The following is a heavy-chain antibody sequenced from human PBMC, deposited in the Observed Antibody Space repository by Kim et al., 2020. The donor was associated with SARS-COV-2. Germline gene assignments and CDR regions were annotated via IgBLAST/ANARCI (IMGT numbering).Heavy chain of an antibody. V-gene: IGHV3-30*03. D-gene: IGHD6-13*01. Sequence: GGSLRLSCAASGFTFSSYGMHWVRQAPGKGLEWVAVISYDGSNKYYADSVKGRFTISRDNSKNTLYLQMNSLRAEDTAVYYCASSQYSSSWFLDAFDIWG. CDR2: ISYDGSNK. J-gene: IGHJ3*02. CDR3: ASSQYSSSWFLDAFDI. CDR1: GFTFSSYG.